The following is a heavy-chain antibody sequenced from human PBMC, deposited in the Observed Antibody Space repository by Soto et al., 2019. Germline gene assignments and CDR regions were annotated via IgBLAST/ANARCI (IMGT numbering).Heavy chain of an antibody. J-gene: IGHJ5*02. V-gene: IGHV4-34*01. CDR3: ARVLHRTYYYGSGSYRRCFWFDP. CDR1: GGSFSGYY. CDR2: INHSGST. D-gene: IGHD3-10*01. Sequence: PSETLSLTCAVYGGSFSGYYWSWIRQPPGKGLEWIGEINHSGSTNYNPSLKSRVTISVDTSKNQFSLELSSVTAADTAVYYCARVLHRTYYYGSGSYRRCFWFDPWGQGTLVTVSS.